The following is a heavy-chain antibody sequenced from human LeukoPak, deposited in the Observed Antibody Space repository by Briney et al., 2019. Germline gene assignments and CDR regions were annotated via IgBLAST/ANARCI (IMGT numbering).Heavy chain of an antibody. CDR3: ARGLGGSGSYYNDGYYYYGMDV. D-gene: IGHD3-10*01. V-gene: IGHV4-34*01. CDR1: GGSFSGYY. CDR2: INHSRST. J-gene: IGHJ6*04. Sequence: SETLSLTCAVYGGSFSGYYWSWIRQAPGKGLEWVGEINHSRSTNYNPSLKSRVTISVDTSKNQFSLKLSSVTAADTAVYYCARGLGGSGSYYNDGYYYYGMDVWGKGTTVTVSS.